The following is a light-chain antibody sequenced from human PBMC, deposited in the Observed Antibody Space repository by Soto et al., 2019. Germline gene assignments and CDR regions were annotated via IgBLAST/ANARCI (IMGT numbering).Light chain of an antibody. Sequence: EIVLTQSPGTLSLSPGERATLSCRASQRINVNYLAWYQQKPGQAPRLLIYAVSSRAAGIPDRFSGGGSATDLTLTISILESEDVAGYYFQHYGASPPITFGQWTRLEI. J-gene: IGKJ5*01. CDR2: AVS. CDR3: QHYGASPPIT. CDR1: QRINVNY. V-gene: IGKV3-20*01.